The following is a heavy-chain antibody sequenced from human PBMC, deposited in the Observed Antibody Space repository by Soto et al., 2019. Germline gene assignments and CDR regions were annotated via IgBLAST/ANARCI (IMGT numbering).Heavy chain of an antibody. CDR1: GDSISTYY. D-gene: IGHD2-8*01. Sequence: SETLSLTCTVSGDSISTYYWTWVRQPPGKGLEWIGYIFYRGGTAYHPSLKSRVTMSLDVSKKQISLKLTSVTAADSATYFCARLQMVEKVVDYWGPGTLGTSPQ. CDR2: IFYRGGT. J-gene: IGHJ4*02. V-gene: IGHV4-59*01. CDR3: ARLQMVEKVVDY.